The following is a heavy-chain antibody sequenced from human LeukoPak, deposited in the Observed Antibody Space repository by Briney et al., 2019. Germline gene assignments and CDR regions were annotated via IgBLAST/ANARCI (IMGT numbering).Heavy chain of an antibody. J-gene: IGHJ6*03. V-gene: IGHV1-18*01. Sequence: ASVKVSCKASGYTFTSYGISWVRQAPGRGLKWMGWISAYNGNTNYSQKLQGRVTMTTDTSTSTAYMELRSLRSEDTAVYYCASSKVLEEELPSYYYYYMDVWGKGTTVTVSS. CDR2: ISAYNGNT. D-gene: IGHD3-3*01. CDR3: ASSKVLEEELPSYYYYYMDV. CDR1: GYTFTSYG.